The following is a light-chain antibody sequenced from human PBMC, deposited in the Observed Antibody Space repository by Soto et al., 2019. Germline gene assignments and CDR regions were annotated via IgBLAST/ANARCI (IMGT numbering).Light chain of an antibody. CDR1: QSVSSSY. CDR2: GAS. V-gene: IGKV3-20*01. J-gene: IGKJ4*01. CDR3: QQYGSSLSLT. Sequence: EIVLTQSPGTLSLSPGERATLSCRASQSVSSSYLAWYQQKPGQAPRLLIYGASSRATGIPDRFSGSWCGTDFSLTISRLEPEEFSVYYCQQYGSSLSLTFGGGTKVEIK.